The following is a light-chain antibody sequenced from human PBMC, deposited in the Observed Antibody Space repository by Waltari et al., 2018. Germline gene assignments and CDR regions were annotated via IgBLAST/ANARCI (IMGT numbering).Light chain of an antibody. Sequence: QSALTQPRSVSGAPGQSVTIPCTATGTAGGGYNHVSWYQQHPGKAPKLIIYDVSKRPSGVPDRFSVSKSGNTASLTISGLQAEDEADYYCCSYAGTYTLVFGGGTKLTVL. CDR3: CSYAGTYTLV. V-gene: IGLV2-11*01. CDR2: DVS. CDR1: GTAGGGYNH. J-gene: IGLJ2*01.